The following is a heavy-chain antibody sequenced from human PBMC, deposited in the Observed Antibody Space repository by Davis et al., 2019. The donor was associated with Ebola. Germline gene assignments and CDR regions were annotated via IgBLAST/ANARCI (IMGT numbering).Heavy chain of an antibody. D-gene: IGHD6-19*01. Sequence: HTGGSLRLSCAASGFTFSNYWMHWVRQAPGEGLVWVSRIYSDGSSTSYADSVKGRFTISRDNAKNTLYLKMNSLRAEDTAVYYCARDRSGTSGWSPFDYWGQGTLVTVSS. J-gene: IGHJ4*02. CDR1: GFTFSNYW. CDR2: IYSDGSST. CDR3: ARDRSGTSGWSPFDY. V-gene: IGHV3-74*01.